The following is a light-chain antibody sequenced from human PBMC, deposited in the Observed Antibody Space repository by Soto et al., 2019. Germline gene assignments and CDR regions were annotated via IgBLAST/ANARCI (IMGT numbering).Light chain of an antibody. V-gene: IGKV2-28*01. J-gene: IGKJ1*01. CDR3: KQYPSFSVWT. Sequence: IVMSQSPLSRPVARREPASISCRSSQHLLHSNGYNYLEWYLQKPGHSPQLLIFDASSLMSGVPSRFSGSGYGTQFTLTINRLQPNDSATYYCKQYPSFSVWTFGQGTQVDIK. CDR1: QHLLHSNGYNY. CDR2: DAS.